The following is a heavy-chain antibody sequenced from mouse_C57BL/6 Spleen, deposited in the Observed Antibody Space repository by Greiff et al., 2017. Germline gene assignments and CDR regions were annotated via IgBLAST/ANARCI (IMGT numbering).Heavy chain of an antibody. CDR2: IDPETGGT. J-gene: IGHJ2*01. Sequence: QVQLQQSGAELVRPGASVTLSCKASGYTFTDYEMHWVKQTPVHGLEWIGAIDPETGGTAYNQKFKGKAILTADKSSSTAYMELRSLTSEDSAVYYCTRSTNWDEGGYYFDYWGQGTTLTVSS. D-gene: IGHD4-1*01. CDR1: GYTFTDYE. V-gene: IGHV1-15*01. CDR3: TRSTNWDEGGYYFDY.